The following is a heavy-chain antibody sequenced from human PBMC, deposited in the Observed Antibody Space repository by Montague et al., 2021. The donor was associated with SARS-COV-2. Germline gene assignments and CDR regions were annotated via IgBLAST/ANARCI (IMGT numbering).Heavy chain of an antibody. CDR2: IYYSGTT. Sequence: SETLSLTCTVSGGSVNSGGYYWSWIRQPPGKGLEWIGNIYYSGTTNYNPSLKSRVTISVDTSKNQLSLKLSSVTAADTAVYYCASDRTAVDYDVYETAGHSSFCGMGAWGQGTPVTVSS. V-gene: IGHV4-61*08. J-gene: IGHJ5*02. D-gene: IGHD4-17*01. CDR3: ASDRTAVDYDVYETAGHSSFCGMGA. CDR1: GGSVNSGGYY.